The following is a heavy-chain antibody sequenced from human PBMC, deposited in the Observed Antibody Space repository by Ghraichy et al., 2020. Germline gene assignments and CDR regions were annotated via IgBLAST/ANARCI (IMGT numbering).Heavy chain of an antibody. Sequence: SQTLSLTCAVYGGSFSGYYWSWIRQPPGKGLEWIGEINHSGSTSYNPSLKSRVTISVDTSKNQFSLKLSSVTAADTAVYYCARGRYYDSSGRLDYWGQGTLVTVSS. CDR2: INHSGST. CDR3: ARGRYYDSSGRLDY. J-gene: IGHJ4*02. CDR1: GGSFSGYY. V-gene: IGHV4-34*01. D-gene: IGHD3-22*01.